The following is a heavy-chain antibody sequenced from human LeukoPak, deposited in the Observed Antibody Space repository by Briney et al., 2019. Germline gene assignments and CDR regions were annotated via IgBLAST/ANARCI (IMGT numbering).Heavy chain of an antibody. J-gene: IGHJ4*02. CDR2: ISRSGNTI. D-gene: IGHD6-19*01. CDR1: GFTFSSYE. CDR3: ASSLLAVTASVAGI. Sequence: GGSLRLSCAASGFTFSSYEMNWVTQAPGKGLEWVLYISRSGNTIYYADSVKGRFPISRDNANYTLSLQMDSLRANATAVYYCASSLLAVTASVAGIWGQGTLVTVSS. V-gene: IGHV3-48*03.